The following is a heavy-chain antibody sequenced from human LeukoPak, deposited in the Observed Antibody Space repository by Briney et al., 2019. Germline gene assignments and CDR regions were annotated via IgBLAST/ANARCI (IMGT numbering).Heavy chain of an antibody. CDR1: GGSISSGSYY. Sequence: SETLSLTCTVSGGSISSGSYYWSWIRQPAGKGLEWIGRIYTSGSTNYNPSLKSRVTISVDTSKNQFSLKLSSVTAADTAVYYCARARPYCSGGSCQPNGMDVWGQGTTVTVSS. CDR3: ARARPYCSGGSCQPNGMDV. D-gene: IGHD2-15*01. J-gene: IGHJ6*02. CDR2: IYTSGST. V-gene: IGHV4-61*02.